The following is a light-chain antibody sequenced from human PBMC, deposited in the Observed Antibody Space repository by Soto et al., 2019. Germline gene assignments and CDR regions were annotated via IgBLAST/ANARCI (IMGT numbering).Light chain of an antibody. V-gene: IGKV3-15*01. CDR1: QSVNAN. Sequence: EVVMTQSPATLSVSPGERATLSCRASQSVNANLAWYQQKPGQAPRLLIHGASNRATGIPARFSGSGFGTEFILTISSLQSEDIAVYYCQQYNTWLWTIGQGIKVEI. CDR3: QQYNTWLWT. J-gene: IGKJ1*01. CDR2: GAS.